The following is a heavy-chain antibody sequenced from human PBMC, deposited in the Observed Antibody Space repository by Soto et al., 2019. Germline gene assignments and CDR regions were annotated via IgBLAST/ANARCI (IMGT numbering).Heavy chain of an antibody. CDR2: IYHTGIT. CDR1: GDAISSVNW. D-gene: IGHD2-8*01. V-gene: IGHV4-4*02. Sequence: HVQLQASGPGLVKPSETLSLTCAVSGDAISSVNWGSWVSQSPGPGLEWIGDIYHTGITNYNPSLQSRVTISVDKFKNEFSLNLTSVTAAATAVYYCARPPGYFTISSLDPWGQGTLVTVSS. J-gene: IGHJ5*02. CDR3: ARPPGYFTISSLDP.